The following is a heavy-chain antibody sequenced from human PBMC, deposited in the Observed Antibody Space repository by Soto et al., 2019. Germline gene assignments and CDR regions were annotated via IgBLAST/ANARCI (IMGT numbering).Heavy chain of an antibody. D-gene: IGHD5-12*01. CDR1: GGTFSSYA. CDR3: ARDVRRDGYKLRFDP. Sequence: QVQLVQSGAEVKKPGSSVKVSCKASGGTFSSYAISWVRQAPGQGLEWMGGIIPIFGTANYAQKFQGRVTIXXDXSXXTAYRELSSVRSEDTAVYYCARDVRRDGYKLRFDPWGQGTLVTVSS. J-gene: IGHJ5*02. CDR2: IIPIFGTA. V-gene: IGHV1-69*12.